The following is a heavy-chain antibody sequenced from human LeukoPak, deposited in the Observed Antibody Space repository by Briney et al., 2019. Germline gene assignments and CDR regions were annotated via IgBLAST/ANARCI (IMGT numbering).Heavy chain of an antibody. V-gene: IGHV1-18*01. Sequence: ASVKVSCKASGYTFSSYGISWVRQAPGQGLEWIGWISAYNGNTNYAQKLQGRVTMTTDTSTSTAYMELRSLRSDDTAVYYCARDLSPDCSSTSCQPLDYYYYYMDVWAKGPRSPSP. CDR3: ARDLSPDCSSTSCQPLDYYYYYMDV. CDR2: ISAYNGNT. CDR1: GYTFSSYG. D-gene: IGHD2-2*01. J-gene: IGHJ6*03.